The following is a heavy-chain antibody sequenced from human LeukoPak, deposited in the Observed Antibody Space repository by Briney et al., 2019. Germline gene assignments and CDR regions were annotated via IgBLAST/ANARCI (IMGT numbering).Heavy chain of an antibody. J-gene: IGHJ3*02. Sequence: DPLETLSLTCTVSGGSISSSDYYWAWIRQPPGKGLEWIGSIYHSGNTYYNPSLKSRVSISEDTSKNHFSLKLTSVTAADTAVYYCEMSVAAPYVFDIWGQGTMVTVSS. CDR2: IYHSGNT. CDR1: GGSISSSDYY. CDR3: EMSVAAPYVFDI. D-gene: IGHD2-15*01. V-gene: IGHV4-39*02.